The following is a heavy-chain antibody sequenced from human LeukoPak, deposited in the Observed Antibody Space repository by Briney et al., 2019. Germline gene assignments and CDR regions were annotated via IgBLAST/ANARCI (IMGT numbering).Heavy chain of an antibody. V-gene: IGHV4-34*01. CDR3: ARGPIVVVPAAISSFDP. D-gene: IGHD2-2*01. CDR2: INHSGST. J-gene: IGHJ5*02. CDR1: GGSFSGYY. Sequence: SETLSLTCAVCGGSFSGYYWSWIRQPPGKGLEWIGEINHSGSTNYNPSLKSRVTISVDTSKNQFSLKLSSVTAADTAVYYCARGPIVVVPAAISSFDPWGQGTLVTVSS.